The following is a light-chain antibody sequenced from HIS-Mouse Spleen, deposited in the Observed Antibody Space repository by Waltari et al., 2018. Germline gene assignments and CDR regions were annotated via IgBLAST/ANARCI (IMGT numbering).Light chain of an antibody. J-gene: IGKJ2*01. CDR3: QQYGSSLYT. Sequence: EIVLTQSPDTLSLSPGARATLSCRASQSVSSSYLAWYQQKPGQAPRLLIYGASSRATGIPDRFSGSGSGTDFTLTISRLEPEDFAVYYCQQYGSSLYTFGQGTKLEIK. V-gene: IGKV3-20*01. CDR1: QSVSSSY. CDR2: GAS.